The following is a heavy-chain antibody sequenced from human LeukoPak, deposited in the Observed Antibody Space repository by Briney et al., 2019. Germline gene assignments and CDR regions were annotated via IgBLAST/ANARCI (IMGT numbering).Heavy chain of an antibody. D-gene: IGHD6-6*01. CDR1: GGTFSSYA. CDR2: IIPIFGTA. J-gene: IGHJ6*03. Sequence: SVKVSCKASGGTFSSYAISWVRQAPGQGLEWMGGIIPIFGTANYAQKFQGRVTITADESTSTAYMELSSLRSEDTAVYYCARALSSSSSWYYYYYMDGWGKGTTVTVSS. CDR3: ARALSSSSSWYYYYYMDG. V-gene: IGHV1-69*13.